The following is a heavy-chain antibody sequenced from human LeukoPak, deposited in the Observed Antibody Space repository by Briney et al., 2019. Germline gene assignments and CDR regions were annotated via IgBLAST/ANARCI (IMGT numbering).Heavy chain of an antibody. CDR3: ARGEVYCSSTSCSEGGFDY. CDR2: IKQDGSEK. V-gene: IGHV3-7*01. Sequence: PGRSLRLSCAASGFTFSAYGMHWVRQAPGKGLEWVANIKQDGSEKYYVDSVKGRFTISRDNAKNSLYLQMNSLRAEDTAVYYCARGEVYCSSTSCSEGGFDYWGQGTLVTVSS. D-gene: IGHD2-2*01. J-gene: IGHJ4*02. CDR1: GFTFSAYG.